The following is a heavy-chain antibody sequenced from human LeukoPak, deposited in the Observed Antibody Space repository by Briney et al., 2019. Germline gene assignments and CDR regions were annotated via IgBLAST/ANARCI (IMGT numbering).Heavy chain of an antibody. CDR3: VRDGAYSAYDLPY. D-gene: IGHD5-12*01. V-gene: IGHV5-51*01. Sequence: GESLMISCKASGYTFSNYWLGWVRPTPGKGLEWMGIMYLRDCDTRYNPSHQGQVTISADKSIGTPFLRWNSLKASDTAMYYCVRDGAYSAYDLPYWGQGTLVTVSS. CDR2: MYLRDCDT. J-gene: IGHJ4*02. CDR1: GYTFSNYW.